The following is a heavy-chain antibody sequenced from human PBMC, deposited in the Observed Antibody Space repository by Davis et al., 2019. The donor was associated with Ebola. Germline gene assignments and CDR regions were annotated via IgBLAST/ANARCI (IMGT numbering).Heavy chain of an antibody. J-gene: IGHJ5*02. D-gene: IGHD6-13*01. CDR3: ARRGTSSWYAGWFDP. V-gene: IGHV4-30-4*01. CDR2: IYYSGIT. Sequence: SETLSLTCTVSGGSISSGDYYWSWIRQPPGKGLEWIGYIYYSGITYYNPSLKSRVTISIDTSKKQFSLKLSSVTAADTAMYYCARRGTSSWYAGWFDPWGQETLVTVSS. CDR1: GGSISSGDYY.